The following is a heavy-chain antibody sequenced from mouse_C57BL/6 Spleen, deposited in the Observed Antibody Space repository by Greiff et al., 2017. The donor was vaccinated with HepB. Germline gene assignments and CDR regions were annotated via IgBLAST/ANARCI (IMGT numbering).Heavy chain of an antibody. J-gene: IGHJ2*01. D-gene: IGHD2-3*01. Sequence: QVQLQQSGPELVKPGASVKISCKASGYAFSSSWMNWVKQRPGKGLEWIGRIYPGDGDTNYNGKFKGKATLTADKSSSTAYMQLSSLTSEDSAVYFCARFLIYDGGDYWGQGTTLTVSS. CDR2: IYPGDGDT. V-gene: IGHV1-82*01. CDR3: ARFLIYDGGDY. CDR1: GYAFSSSW.